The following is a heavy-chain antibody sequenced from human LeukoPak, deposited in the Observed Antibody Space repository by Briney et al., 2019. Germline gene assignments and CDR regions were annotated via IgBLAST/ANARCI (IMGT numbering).Heavy chain of an antibody. CDR2: INPSSGGT. V-gene: IGHV1-2*02. CDR1: GYSLNAYY. D-gene: IGHD4-11*01. Sequence: ASVKVSCKASGYSLNAYYMHWVRQAPGQGLEWMGWINPSSGGTKYAQKFQGRVTMARDTSISTTYMELSRLTSDGTAVYYCARGLGLDYWGQGTLVTVSS. J-gene: IGHJ4*02. CDR3: ARGLGLDY.